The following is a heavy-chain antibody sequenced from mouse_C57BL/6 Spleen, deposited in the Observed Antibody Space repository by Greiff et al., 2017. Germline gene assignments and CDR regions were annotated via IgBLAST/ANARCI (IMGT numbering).Heavy chain of an antibody. CDR1: GYAFTNYL. J-gene: IGHJ4*01. CDR3: ARWRYYGSSPRYYAMDY. CDR2: INPGSGGT. V-gene: IGHV1-54*01. D-gene: IGHD1-1*01. Sequence: VQVVESGAELVRPGTSVKVSCKASGYAFTNYLIEWVKQRPGQGLEWIGVINPGSGGTNYNEKFKGKATLTADKSSSTAYMQLSSLTSEDSAVYFCARWRYYGSSPRYYAMDYWGQGTSVTVSS.